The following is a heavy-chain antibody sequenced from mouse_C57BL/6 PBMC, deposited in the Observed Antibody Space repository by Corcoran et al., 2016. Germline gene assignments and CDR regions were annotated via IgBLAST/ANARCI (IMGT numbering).Heavy chain of an antibody. Sequence: QVQLQQSGPELVKPGASVKISCKASGYSFTSYYIHWVKQRPGQGLEWIGWIYPGSGNTKYNEKFKGKATLTADTSSSTAYMQLSSLTSEDSAVYYCARGHYGSSGYWGQGTTLTVSS. CDR1: GYSFTSYY. D-gene: IGHD1-1*01. CDR3: ARGHYGSSGY. J-gene: IGHJ2*01. V-gene: IGHV1-66*01. CDR2: IYPGSGNT.